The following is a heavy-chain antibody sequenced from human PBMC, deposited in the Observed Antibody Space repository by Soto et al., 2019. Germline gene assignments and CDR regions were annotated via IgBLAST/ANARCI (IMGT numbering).Heavy chain of an antibody. V-gene: IGHV1-69*13. CDR1: GGTFSSYA. CDR2: IIPIFGTA. D-gene: IGHD6-13*01. J-gene: IGHJ5*02. Sequence: GASVKVSCKASGGTFSSYAISWVRQAPGRGLEWMGGIIPIFGTANYAQKFQGRVTITADESTSTAYMELSSLRSEDTAVYYCARDSYSSSWYPGNLFDPWGQGTLDIVYS. CDR3: ARDSYSSSWYPGNLFDP.